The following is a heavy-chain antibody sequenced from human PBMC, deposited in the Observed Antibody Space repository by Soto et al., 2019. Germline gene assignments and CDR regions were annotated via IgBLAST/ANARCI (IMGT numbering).Heavy chain of an antibody. CDR1: GGTFSSYA. Sequence: SVKVSCKASGGTFSSYAISWVRQAPGQGLEWMGGIIPIFGTANYAQKFQGRVTITADKSTSTAYMELSSLSSEATAVYYCARDQGYCTNGVCYTDLGMDVWGQGTTVTVSS. J-gene: IGHJ6*02. CDR3: ARDQGYCTNGVCYTDLGMDV. CDR2: IIPIFGTA. D-gene: IGHD2-8*01. V-gene: IGHV1-69*06.